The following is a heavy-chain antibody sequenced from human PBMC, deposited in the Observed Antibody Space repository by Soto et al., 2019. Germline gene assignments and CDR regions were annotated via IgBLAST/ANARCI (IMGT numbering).Heavy chain of an antibody. CDR2: ISGSGGNT. D-gene: IGHD2-2*01. Sequence: GGSLRLSCAASGFTFAGYAMTWVRQAPGKGLEWASSISGSGGNTYYADSVKGRFTVSRDNSENTLYLQMNSLRVEDTAIYYCAKRGPLGFCASTSCYAFDYWGPGALVTVSA. CDR3: AKRGPLGFCASTSCYAFDY. J-gene: IGHJ4*02. CDR1: GFTFAGYA. V-gene: IGHV3-23*01.